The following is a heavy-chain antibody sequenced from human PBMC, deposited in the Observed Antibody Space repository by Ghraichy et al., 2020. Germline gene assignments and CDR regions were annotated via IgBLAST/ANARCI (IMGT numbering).Heavy chain of an antibody. D-gene: IGHD6-19*01. CDR2: IYYSGST. Sequence: SETLSLTCTVSGGSISSSSYYWGWIRQPPGKGLEWIGSIYYSGSTYYNPSLKSRVTISVDTSKNQFSLKLSSVTAADTAVYYCARTIAVAGTEDLDYWGQGTLVTVSS. CDR3: ARTIAVAGTEDLDY. J-gene: IGHJ4*02. V-gene: IGHV4-39*01. CDR1: GGSISSSSYY.